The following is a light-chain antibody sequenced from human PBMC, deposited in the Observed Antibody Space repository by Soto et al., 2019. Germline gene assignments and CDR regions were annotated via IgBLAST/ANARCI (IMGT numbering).Light chain of an antibody. CDR3: QQYYSIPLT. CDR2: DAS. CDR1: QDISNY. V-gene: IGKV1-33*01. J-gene: IGKJ3*01. Sequence: DIQMTQSPSSLSASVGDRVTITCQASQDISNYLNWYQQKPGKAPKLLIYDASNLETGVPSRFSGSGSGTDFTFTISSLQPEDIATYYCQQYYSIPLTFGPGTKVDI.